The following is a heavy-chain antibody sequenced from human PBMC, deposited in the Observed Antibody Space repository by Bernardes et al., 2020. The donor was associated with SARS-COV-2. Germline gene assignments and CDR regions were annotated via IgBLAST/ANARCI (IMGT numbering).Heavy chain of an antibody. CDR1: GFILSDYW. V-gene: IGHV3-74*01. Sequence: GGPRRLSCEASGFILSDYWMHWVRQVPGKGLVWVSRISVDGTTTNYADSVKGRFTVSRDKAKNTLYLQMNKLRVEDTAVYYCGKRAVTGSRWYFDLWGRGTLVTVSS. CDR2: ISVDGTTT. J-gene: IGHJ2*01. D-gene: IGHD6-19*01. CDR3: GKRAVTGSRWYFDL.